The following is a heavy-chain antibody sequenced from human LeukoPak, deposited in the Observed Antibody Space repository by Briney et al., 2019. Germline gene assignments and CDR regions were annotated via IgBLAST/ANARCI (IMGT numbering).Heavy chain of an antibody. CDR2: IYPGDSDT. Sequence: GESLKISCKVSGYSFTSYWIGWVRRMLGKGLEWMGIIYPGDSDTRYSPSFQGQVTISADRSINTAYLQWSSLKASDTAMYYCARLIGGGPNYYGMDVWGQGTTVTVPS. D-gene: IGHD3-10*01. V-gene: IGHV5-51*01. CDR3: ARLIGGGPNYYGMDV. CDR1: GYSFTSYW. J-gene: IGHJ6*02.